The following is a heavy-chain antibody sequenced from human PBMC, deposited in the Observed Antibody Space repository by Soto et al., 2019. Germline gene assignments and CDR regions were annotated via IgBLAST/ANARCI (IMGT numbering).Heavy chain of an antibody. CDR2: IYYSGST. Sequence: SETLSLTCTVSCGSIRIYSCFWIRQPPGKGLEWIGYIYYSGSTNYNPSLKSRVTISVDTSKNQFSLKLSSVTAADTAVYYCARGNGYDILTGYYARLDYWGQGTLVTVSS. J-gene: IGHJ4*02. CDR3: ARGNGYDILTGYYARLDY. CDR1: CGSIRIYS. D-gene: IGHD3-9*01. V-gene: IGHV4-59*12.